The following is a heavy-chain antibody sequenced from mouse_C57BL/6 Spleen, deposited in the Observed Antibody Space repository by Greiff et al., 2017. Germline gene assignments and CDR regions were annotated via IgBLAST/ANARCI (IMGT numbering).Heavy chain of an antibody. Sequence: DVHLVESGGGLVQPGGSMKLSCVASGFTFSNYWMNWVRQSPEKGLEWVAQIRLKSDNYATHYAESVKWMFTISRDDSKSSVHLQMNNLRDEDTGIYYSTAGGLRGYFDVWGTGTTVTVSS. V-gene: IGHV6-3*01. J-gene: IGHJ1*03. CDR3: TAGGLRGYFDV. D-gene: IGHD2-4*01. CDR1: GFTFSNYW. CDR2: IRLKSDNYAT.